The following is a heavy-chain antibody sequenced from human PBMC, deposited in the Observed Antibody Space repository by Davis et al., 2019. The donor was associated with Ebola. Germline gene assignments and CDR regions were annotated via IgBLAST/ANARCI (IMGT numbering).Heavy chain of an antibody. CDR3: ARGRSGSSGCCGWYFDL. CDR2: MNPNSGNT. CDR1: GYTFTSYD. Sequence: ASVTVSCKASGYTFTSYDINWVRQATGQGLEWMGWMNPNSGNTGYAQKFQGRVTMTRNTSISTAYMELSSLRSEDTAVYYCARGRSGSSGCCGWYFDLWGRGTLVTVSS. V-gene: IGHV1-8*01. D-gene: IGHD6-19*01. J-gene: IGHJ2*01.